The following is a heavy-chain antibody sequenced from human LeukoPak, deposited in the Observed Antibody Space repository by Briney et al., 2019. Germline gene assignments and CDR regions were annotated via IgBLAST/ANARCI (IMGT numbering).Heavy chain of an antibody. Sequence: GGSLRLSCAASGFTLSSYGMHWVRQAPGKGLEWVAFIRYDGSNKYYADSVKGRFTISRDNSKNTLYLQMNSLRAEDTAVYYCAKDKSPTAYDFWSGLDYWGQGTLVTVSS. CDR2: IRYDGSNK. J-gene: IGHJ4*02. CDR3: AKDKSPTAYDFWSGLDY. CDR1: GFTLSSYG. V-gene: IGHV3-30*02. D-gene: IGHD3-3*01.